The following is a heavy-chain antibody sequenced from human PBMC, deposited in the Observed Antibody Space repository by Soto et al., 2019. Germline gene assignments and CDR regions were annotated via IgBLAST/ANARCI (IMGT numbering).Heavy chain of an antibody. CDR2: ISSSSSYT. CDR3: ARSPAAGPPPRYYYYYGMDV. V-gene: IGHV3-11*06. J-gene: IGHJ6*02. Sequence: GSLRLSCAASGFTFSDYYMSWIRQAPGKGLEWVSYISSSSSYTNYADSVKGRFTISRDNAKNSLYLQMNSLRAEDTAVYYCARSPAAGPPPRYYYYYGMDVWGQGTTVTVSS. CDR1: GFTFSDYY. D-gene: IGHD6-13*01.